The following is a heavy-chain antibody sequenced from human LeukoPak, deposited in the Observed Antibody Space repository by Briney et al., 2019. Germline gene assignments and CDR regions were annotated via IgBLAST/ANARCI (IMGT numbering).Heavy chain of an antibody. Sequence: GESLKISCKGSGYSFTSYWIGWVRQMPGKGLEWMGIIYPGDSDTRYSPSFQGQVPISADKSISPAYLQWSSLKASDTAMYYCARHYCSGGSCPRNWFDPWGQGTLVTVSS. D-gene: IGHD2-15*01. CDR1: GYSFTSYW. V-gene: IGHV5-51*01. CDR2: IYPGDSDT. J-gene: IGHJ5*02. CDR3: ARHYCSGGSCPRNWFDP.